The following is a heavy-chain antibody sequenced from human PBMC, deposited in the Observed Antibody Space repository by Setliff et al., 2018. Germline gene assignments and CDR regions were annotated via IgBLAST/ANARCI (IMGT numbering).Heavy chain of an antibody. CDR3: AKQRTITFSNDAFDV. Sequence: GGSLRLSCAASGFTFSNAWMSWVRQAPGKGLEWVAVIWDDGVKKYHADSVKGRFTISRDISKNTLSLQLNSLRAEDTAVYYCAKQRTITFSNDAFDVWGQGTMVTVSS. V-gene: IGHV3-33*06. CDR1: GFTFSNAW. D-gene: IGHD4-4*01. CDR2: IWDDGVKK. J-gene: IGHJ3*01.